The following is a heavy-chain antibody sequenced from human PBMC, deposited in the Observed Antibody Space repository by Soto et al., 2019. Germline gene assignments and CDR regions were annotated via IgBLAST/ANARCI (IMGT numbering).Heavy chain of an antibody. J-gene: IGHJ4*02. CDR2: IYWNDDK. CDR3: AGRMSIAVGNFDY. CDR1: GFSLSTSGLG. V-gene: IGHV2-5*01. Sequence: QITLKETGPTLAKPTQTLTLTCTFSGFSLSTSGLGVGWIRQPPGKALEWLALIYWNDDKRYSPSLRSRPSLNRDTSESQVVLTMTNMDPVGTAPYFCAGRMSIAVGNFDYWGQGTLVTVSS. D-gene: IGHD2-21*01.